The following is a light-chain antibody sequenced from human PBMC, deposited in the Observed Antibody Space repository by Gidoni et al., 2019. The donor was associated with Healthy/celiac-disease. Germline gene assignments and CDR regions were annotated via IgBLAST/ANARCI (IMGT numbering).Light chain of an antibody. CDR3: QQYDNLPFT. Sequence: DIQMTQSPSSLSASVGDRVTITCQASQDISNYLNWYQQKPGKAPKLLIYDASNLEPGVPSRFSGSGSGTDFTFTIRSLQPEDIETYYCQQYDNLPFTFGPGTKVDIK. J-gene: IGKJ3*01. V-gene: IGKV1-33*01. CDR2: DAS. CDR1: QDISNY.